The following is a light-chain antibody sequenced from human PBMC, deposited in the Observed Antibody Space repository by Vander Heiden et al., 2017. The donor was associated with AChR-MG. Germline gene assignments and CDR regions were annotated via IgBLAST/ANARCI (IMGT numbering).Light chain of an antibody. CDR3: SSYAGSNNFV. Sequence: QSALTQPPSASGSPGQSVTISCTGTSSYVGGYNNVSWYQQHPAKAPNVVIYEGSKRPSGVPDRFSGSKSGNTASLTVSGLQAEDEADYYCSSYAGSNNFVFGTGTKVTVL. V-gene: IGLV2-8*01. CDR2: EGS. CDR1: SSYVGGYNN. J-gene: IGLJ1*01.